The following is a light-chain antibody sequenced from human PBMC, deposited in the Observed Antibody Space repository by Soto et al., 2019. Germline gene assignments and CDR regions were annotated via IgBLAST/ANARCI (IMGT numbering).Light chain of an antibody. CDR3: QQYNSYST. J-gene: IGKJ1*01. CDR1: QSISSW. Sequence: DIQMTQSPSTLSASVGDRVTITCRASQSISSWLAWYQQKPGKAPKLLIYDASSLESGVPSRFSGSGSGTEFTLTISSLPPDDFATYDCQQYNSYSTFGQGTKVEIK. CDR2: DAS. V-gene: IGKV1-5*01.